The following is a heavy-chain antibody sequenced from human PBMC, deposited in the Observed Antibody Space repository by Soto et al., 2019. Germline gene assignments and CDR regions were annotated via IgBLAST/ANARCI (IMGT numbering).Heavy chain of an antibody. V-gene: IGHV1-18*01. CDR2: ISAYNGNT. CDR3: ARVSHYYYGMDV. J-gene: IGHJ6*02. Sequence: ASVKVSCKSSGYTFTSYGISCVRQAPGQGLEWMGWISAYNGNTNYAQKLQGRVTMTTDTSTSTAYMELRSLRSDDTAVYYCARVSHYYYGMDVWGQGTTVTVSS. CDR1: GYTFTSYG.